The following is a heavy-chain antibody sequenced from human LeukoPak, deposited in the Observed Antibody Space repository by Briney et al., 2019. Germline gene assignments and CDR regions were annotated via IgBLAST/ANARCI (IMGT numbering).Heavy chain of an antibody. V-gene: IGHV3-7*01. D-gene: IGHD3-3*01. Sequence: PGGSLRLSCEASGFTFNSYWMIWVRQAPGKGLEWVANINPDGSGKYYVDSVKGRFTISRDNAKKSLYLQMNSLRAEDTAVYYCARERVHDFWSGYPNAPDAFDIWGQGTMVTVSS. CDR3: ARERVHDFWSGYPNAPDAFDI. CDR2: INPDGSGK. CDR1: GFTFNSYW. J-gene: IGHJ3*02.